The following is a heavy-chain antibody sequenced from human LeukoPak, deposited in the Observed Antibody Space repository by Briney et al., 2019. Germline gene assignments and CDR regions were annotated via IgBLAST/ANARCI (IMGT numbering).Heavy chain of an antibody. J-gene: IGHJ4*02. CDR2: IIPIFGTA. CDR3: ARGRSSGSYDRYYFDY. D-gene: IGHD1-26*01. CDR1: RGTFSSYA. V-gene: IGHV1-69*06. Sequence: ASVKVSCKASRGTFSSYAISWVRQAPGQGLEWMGGIIPIFGTANYAQKFQGRVTITADKSTSTAYMELSSLRSEDTAVYYCARGRSSGSYDRYYFDYWGQGTLVTVSS.